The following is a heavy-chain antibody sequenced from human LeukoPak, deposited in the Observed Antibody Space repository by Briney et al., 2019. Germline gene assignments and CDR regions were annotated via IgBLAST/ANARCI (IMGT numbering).Heavy chain of an antibody. CDR1: GFTFSSYA. V-gene: IGHV3-30*04. CDR2: ISYDGSNK. Sequence: GGSLRLSCAASGFTFSSYAMHWVRQAPGKGLEWVAVISYDGSNKYYADSVKGRFTISRDNSKNTLYLQMNSLRAEDTAVHYCARDAGAGYSSGWYWAEYFQHWGQGTLVTVSS. CDR3: ARDAGAGYSSGWYWAEYFQH. D-gene: IGHD6-19*01. J-gene: IGHJ1*01.